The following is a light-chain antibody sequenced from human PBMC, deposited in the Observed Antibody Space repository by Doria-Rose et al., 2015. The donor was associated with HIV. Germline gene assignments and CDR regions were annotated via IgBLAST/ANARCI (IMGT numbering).Light chain of an antibody. J-gene: IGKJ1*01. CDR2: DGS. V-gene: IGKV3-20*01. CDR3: HQYGTAWT. Sequence: EIVMTQSPGTLSLSPGERATLSCRASQSFSSTYLAWYQQIPGKAPSLLIYDGSTMATGIPDRFSSSGSGTDFTLTINRLEPEDVALYYCHQYGTAWTFGQGTKVEI. CDR1: QSFSSTY.